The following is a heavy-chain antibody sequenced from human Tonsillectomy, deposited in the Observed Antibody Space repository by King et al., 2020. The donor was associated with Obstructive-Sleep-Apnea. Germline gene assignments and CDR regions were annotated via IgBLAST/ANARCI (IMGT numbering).Heavy chain of an antibody. CDR1: GGSISSGDYY. J-gene: IGHJ5*02. D-gene: IGHD3-10*01. CDR3: ARAPMVRGIIRWFDP. Sequence: VQLQESGPGLVKPSQTLSLTCTVSGGSISSGDYYWSWIRQHPGKGLEWIGYIYYSGGTNYNPSLKSRVIISVDTSKNQFSLRLSSVTAADTAVYYCARAPMVRGIIRWFDPWGQGTLVTVSS. CDR2: IYYSGGT. V-gene: IGHV4-31*03.